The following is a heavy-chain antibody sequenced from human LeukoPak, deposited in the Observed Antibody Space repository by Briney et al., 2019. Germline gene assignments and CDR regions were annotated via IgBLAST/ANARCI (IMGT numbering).Heavy chain of an antibody. J-gene: IGHJ5*02. Sequence: ASVKVSCKASGYTFTSYYTHWVRQAPGQGLEWMGIINPSGGSTSYAQKFQGRVTMTRDTSTSTVYTELSSLRSEDTAVYYCARPIGDHENWFDPWGQGTLVTVSS. V-gene: IGHV1-46*01. CDR3: ARPIGDHENWFDP. CDR2: INPSGGST. CDR1: GYTFTSYY. D-gene: IGHD4-17*01.